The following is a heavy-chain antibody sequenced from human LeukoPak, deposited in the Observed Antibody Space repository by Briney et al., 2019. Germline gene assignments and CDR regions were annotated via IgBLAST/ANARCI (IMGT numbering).Heavy chain of an antibody. CDR2: INSDGGGA. V-gene: IGHV3-74*01. CDR1: GITFGNNW. CDR3: ARDVPHDWFDT. J-gene: IGHJ5*02. Sequence: GGSLRLSCAASGITFGNNWMHWVRQGPGKGLVWISRINSDGGGAIYADSVKGRFSVSRDNAKNTLYLQMNSLRAEDTAVYYCARDVPHDWFDTWGQGTLVTVSS.